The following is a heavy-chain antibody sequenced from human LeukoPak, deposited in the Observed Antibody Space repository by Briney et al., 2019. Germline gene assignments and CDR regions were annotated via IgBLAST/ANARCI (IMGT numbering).Heavy chain of an antibody. CDR2: ISGSGGST. V-gene: IGHV3-23*01. D-gene: IGHD3-22*01. CDR1: GFTVSSNY. Sequence: PGGSLRLSCAASGFTVSSNYMSWVRQAPGKGLEWVSAISGSGGSTYYADSVKGRFTISRDNSKNTLYLQMNSLRAEDTAVYYCAKGDTMIVVAYDYWGQGTLVTVSS. J-gene: IGHJ4*02. CDR3: AKGDTMIVVAYDY.